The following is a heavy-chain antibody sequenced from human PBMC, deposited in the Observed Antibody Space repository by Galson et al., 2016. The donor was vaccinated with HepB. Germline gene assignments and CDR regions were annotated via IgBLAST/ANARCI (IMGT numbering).Heavy chain of an antibody. CDR3: ARCPQEMDY. D-gene: IGHD5-24*01. Sequence: SLRLSCAASEFTFRTYSMNWVRQAPGKGLEWVSSISSTGSYIKYVDSVKGRFTISRDNAKNSLFLLLGSLREEDTAVYYCARCPQEMDYWGQGTLVTVSS. CDR2: ISSTGSYI. V-gene: IGHV3-21*01. J-gene: IGHJ4*02. CDR1: EFTFRTYS.